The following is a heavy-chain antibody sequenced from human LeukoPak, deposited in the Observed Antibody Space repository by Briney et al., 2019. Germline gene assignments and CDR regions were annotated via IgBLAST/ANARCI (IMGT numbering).Heavy chain of an antibody. V-gene: IGHV4-59*08. Sequence: SETLSLTCTVSDDSTNNNYWSWIRQPPGKELECIGYIHYSGSTNYNPSLKSRVTISIDTSKNQFSLKLNSVTAADTAVYYCARRGLNRQNFDYWGQGTLVTVSS. CDR1: DDSTNNNY. D-gene: IGHD3-16*01. J-gene: IGHJ4*02. CDR2: IHYSGST. CDR3: ARRGLNRQNFDY.